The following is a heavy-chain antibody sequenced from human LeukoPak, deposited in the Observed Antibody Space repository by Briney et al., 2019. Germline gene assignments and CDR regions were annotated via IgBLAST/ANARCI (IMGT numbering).Heavy chain of an antibody. Sequence: GGSLRLSCAASGFTFSDYYMSWIRQAPGKGLEWVSYISSSGSTIYYAHSVKGRFTISRDNAKNSLYLQMNSLRAEDTAVYYCARDQRAYYDILTGPTIDAFDIWGQGTTVTVSS. J-gene: IGHJ3*02. CDR1: GFTFSDYY. V-gene: IGHV3-11*01. CDR3: ARDQRAYYDILTGPTIDAFDI. D-gene: IGHD3-9*01. CDR2: ISSSGSTI.